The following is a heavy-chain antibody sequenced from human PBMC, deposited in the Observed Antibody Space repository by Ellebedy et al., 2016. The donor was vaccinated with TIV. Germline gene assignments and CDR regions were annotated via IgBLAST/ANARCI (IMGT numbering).Heavy chain of an antibody. D-gene: IGHD2-8*01. Sequence: GESLKISCAASGFTFSSYALHWVRQAPGKGLEWVAVISYDGNNKYYAESVKGRFTISRDNSKNTLYLQMNSLRAEDTAVYYCARPFLMVYTPFDCWGQGTLVTVSS. CDR2: ISYDGNNK. CDR3: ARPFLMVYTPFDC. CDR1: GFTFSSYA. J-gene: IGHJ4*02. V-gene: IGHV3-30-3*01.